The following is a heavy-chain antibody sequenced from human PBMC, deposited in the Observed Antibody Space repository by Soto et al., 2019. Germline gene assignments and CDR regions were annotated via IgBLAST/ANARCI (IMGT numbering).Heavy chain of an antibody. D-gene: IGHD2-15*01. CDR2: IKEDGSEI. V-gene: IGHV3-7*01. CDR3: LGLLLGY. Sequence: EVQLVESGGGLVQPGGSLRLSCAASGFTFSNYWMNWVRQAPGKGLEWVASIKEDGSEIHYVDSVKGRFTFSRDNAKNSLYLQMNSLRAEDTAVYYCLGLLLGYWGQGTLVTVSS. CDR1: GFTFSNYW. J-gene: IGHJ4*02.